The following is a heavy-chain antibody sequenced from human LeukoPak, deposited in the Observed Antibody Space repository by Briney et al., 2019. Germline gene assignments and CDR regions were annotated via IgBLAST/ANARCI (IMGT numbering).Heavy chain of an antibody. CDR2: INHSGST. D-gene: IGHD3-22*01. J-gene: IGHJ4*02. CDR1: GGSISSYY. Sequence: SETLSLTCTVSGGSISSYYWSWIRQPPGKGLEWIGEINHSGSTNYNPSLKSRVTISVDTSKNQFSLKLSSVTAADTAVYYCAGRTYYYDSSGYPASYWGQGTLVTVPS. CDR3: AGRTYYYDSSGYPASY. V-gene: IGHV4-34*01.